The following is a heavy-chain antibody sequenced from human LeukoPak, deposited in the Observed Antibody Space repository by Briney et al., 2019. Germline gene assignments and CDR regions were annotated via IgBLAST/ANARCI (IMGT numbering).Heavy chain of an antibody. D-gene: IGHD5-18*01. J-gene: IGHJ4*02. CDR1: GSSFTSYW. CDR2: IYPGDSDT. V-gene: IGHV5-51*01. Sequence: GASLQISCQGSGSSFTSYWIGWVRQLPGKGLEWMGIIYPGDSDTRYSPSFQGQVTISADKSISTAYLQWSSLKASDTAMYYCASQGRYSYALDYWGQGTLVTVSS. CDR3: ASQGRYSYALDY.